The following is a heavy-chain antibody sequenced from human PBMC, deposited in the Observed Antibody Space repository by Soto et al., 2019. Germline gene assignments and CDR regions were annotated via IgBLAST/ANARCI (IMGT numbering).Heavy chain of an antibody. CDR3: ARSTSDYIWGSYRNWFDP. CDR1: GGSFSGYY. V-gene: IGHV4-34*01. Sequence: SETLSLTCAVYGGSFSGYYWSWIRQPPGKGLEWIGEINHSGSTNYNPSLKSRVTISVDTSKNQFSLKLSSVTAADTAVYYCARSTSDYIWGSYRNWFDPWGQGTLVTVSS. J-gene: IGHJ5*02. D-gene: IGHD3-16*02. CDR2: INHSGST.